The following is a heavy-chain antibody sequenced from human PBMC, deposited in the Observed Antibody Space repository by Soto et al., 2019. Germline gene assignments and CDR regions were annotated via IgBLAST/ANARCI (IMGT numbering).Heavy chain of an antibody. D-gene: IGHD6-13*01. CDR2: ISAYNGNT. V-gene: IGHV1-18*01. CDR3: ASFRRAAAGTGYYYGMDV. CDR1: GYTFTSYG. Sequence: GPSVKVSCKASGYTFTSYGISWVRQAPGQGLEWMGWISAYNGNTNYAQKLQGRVTMTTDTSTSTAYMELRSLRSDDTAVYYCASFRRAAAGTGYYYGMDVWGQGTTVTVSS. J-gene: IGHJ6*02.